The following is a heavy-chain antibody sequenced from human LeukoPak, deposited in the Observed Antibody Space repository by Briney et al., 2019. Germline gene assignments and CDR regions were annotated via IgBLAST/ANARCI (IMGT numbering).Heavy chain of an antibody. CDR2: MYYSGST. Sequence: PSETLSLTCTVSGGSISSSSYYWGWIRQPPGKGLEWIGSMYYSGSTYHNPSLKSRVTISVDTSKNQFSLKLSSATAADTAVYYCARGVKGITGAGTILGSWDQGTLVTVSS. V-gene: IGHV4-39*01. CDR3: ARGVKGITGAGTILGS. J-gene: IGHJ4*02. D-gene: IGHD6-13*01. CDR1: GGSISSSSYY.